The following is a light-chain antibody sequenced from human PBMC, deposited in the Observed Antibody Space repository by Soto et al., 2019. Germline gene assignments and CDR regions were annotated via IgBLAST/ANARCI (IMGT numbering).Light chain of an antibody. Sequence: EIVLTQSPGTLSLSPGERANLSCRASQSVSSSYLAWYQQKPGQAPRLLIYGASSRATGIPDRFSGSGSGTDFTLTISRLEPEDFAVYSCQQYGSSPFTFGPGTKVDIK. V-gene: IGKV3-20*01. CDR1: QSVSSSY. CDR3: QQYGSSPFT. J-gene: IGKJ3*01. CDR2: GAS.